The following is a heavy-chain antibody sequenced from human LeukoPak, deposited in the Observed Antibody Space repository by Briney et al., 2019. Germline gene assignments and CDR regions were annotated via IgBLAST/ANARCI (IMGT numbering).Heavy chain of an antibody. CDR1: GGSFSGYY. V-gene: IGHV4-34*01. Sequence: SETVSLTCAVYGGSFSGYYWSWIRQPPGKGLEWIGEINHSRSTNYNPSLKSRVTISVDMSKNQFSLKLSFVTAADTAVYYCARDAYNSSGYSFDYWGQGTLVTVSS. D-gene: IGHD3-22*01. CDR3: ARDAYNSSGYSFDY. CDR2: INHSRST. J-gene: IGHJ4*02.